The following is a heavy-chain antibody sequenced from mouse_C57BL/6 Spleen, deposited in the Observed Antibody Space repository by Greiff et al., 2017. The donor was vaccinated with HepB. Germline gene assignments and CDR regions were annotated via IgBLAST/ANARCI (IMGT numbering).Heavy chain of an antibody. D-gene: IGHD1-1*01. Sequence: VHLVESGPELVKPGASVKISCKASGYAFSSSWMNWVKQRPGKGLEWIGRIYPGDGDTNYNGKFKGKATLTADKSSSTAYMQLSSLTSEDSAVYFCARSPVVAPDYWGQGTTLTVSS. J-gene: IGHJ2*01. CDR3: ARSPVVAPDY. CDR2: IYPGDGDT. CDR1: GYAFSSSW. V-gene: IGHV1-82*01.